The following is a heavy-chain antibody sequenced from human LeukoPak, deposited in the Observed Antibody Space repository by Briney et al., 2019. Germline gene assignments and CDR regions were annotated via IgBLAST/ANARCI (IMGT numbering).Heavy chain of an antibody. D-gene: IGHD4-11*01. V-gene: IGHV4-34*01. J-gene: IGHJ4*02. CDR2: INYGGST. CDR1: GGSFSDPY. Sequence: SETLSLTCAVYGGSFSDPYWNWIRQSPGKGLEWIGEINYGGSTNYNPSLKRRVTMSVDTSKNQFSLKLTSVTAADTAVYYCATYRAYYFDYWGQGTLVTVSS. CDR3: ATYRAYYFDY.